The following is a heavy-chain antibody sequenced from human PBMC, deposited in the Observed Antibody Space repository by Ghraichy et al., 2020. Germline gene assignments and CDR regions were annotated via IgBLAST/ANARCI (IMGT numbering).Heavy chain of an antibody. D-gene: IGHD4-23*01. V-gene: IGHV1-2*06. CDR1: GYPFSDFY. J-gene: IGHJ4*02. CDR3: ATDSVRPRVGF. CDR2: INTQTGQT. Sequence: ASVKVSCKASGYPFSDFYMHWLRQAPGQGPVWMGRINTQTGQTNIAPKFQGRVTLTRDTSITTVYMQFSGLNPDDTAFYYCATDSVRPRVGFWGQGTLVTVSS.